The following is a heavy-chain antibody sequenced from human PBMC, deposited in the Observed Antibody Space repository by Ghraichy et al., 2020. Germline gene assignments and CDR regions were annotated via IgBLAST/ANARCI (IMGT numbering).Heavy chain of an antibody. CDR2: IYWDDDK. V-gene: IGHV2-5*02. J-gene: IGHJ4*02. CDR3: AHNEGYGGKLYFDY. D-gene: IGHD4-23*01. CDR1: GFSLSTSGVG. Sequence: SGPTLVKPTQTLTLTCTFSGFSLSTSGVGVGWIRQPPGKALEWLALIYWDDDKRYSPSLKSRLTITKDTSKNQVVLTMTNMNPVDTATYYCAHNEGYGGKLYFDYWGQGTLVTVSS.